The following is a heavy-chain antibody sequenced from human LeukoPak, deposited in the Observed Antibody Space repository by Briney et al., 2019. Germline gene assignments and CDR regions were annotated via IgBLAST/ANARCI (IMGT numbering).Heavy chain of an antibody. Sequence: GGSLRLSCAASGFTFSSYSMNWVRQAPGKGLEWVSYISSSSSTIYYADSVKGRFTISRDNAKNSLYLQMNSLRAEDTAVYYCASSLGSYYYYYYMDVWGKGTTVTVSS. CDR3: ASSLGSYYYYYYMDV. V-gene: IGHV3-48*01. D-gene: IGHD7-27*01. CDR2: ISSSSSTI. J-gene: IGHJ6*03. CDR1: GFTFSSYS.